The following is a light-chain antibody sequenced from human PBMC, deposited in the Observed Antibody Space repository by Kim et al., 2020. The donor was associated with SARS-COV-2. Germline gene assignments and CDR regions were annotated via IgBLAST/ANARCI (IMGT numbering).Light chain of an antibody. CDR3: QQSYVAPQT. CDR2: AAS. Sequence: DIQMTQSPSSLSASVGDRVTITCRASQNIKSFLNWYQQKPGKAPKLLIYAASSLQSGVPSRFTGSGSGTDFALTISDLQVEDFATYFCQQSYVAPQTFAPGTKLEI. V-gene: IGKV1-39*01. CDR1: QNIKSF. J-gene: IGKJ2*01.